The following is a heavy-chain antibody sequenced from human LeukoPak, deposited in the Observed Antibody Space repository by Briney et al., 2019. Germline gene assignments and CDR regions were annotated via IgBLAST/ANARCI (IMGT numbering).Heavy chain of an antibody. CDR3: ARLYSSSSYNWFDP. CDR2: INHSGST. J-gene: IGHJ5*02. D-gene: IGHD6-13*01. Sequence: SETLSLTCAVYGGSFSGYYWRWLRQPPGKGLEWIGEINHSGSTNYNPSLKSRVTISVDTSKNQFSLKLSSVTAADTAVYYCARLYSSSSYNWFDPWGQGTLVTVSS. CDR1: GGSFSGYY. V-gene: IGHV4-34*01.